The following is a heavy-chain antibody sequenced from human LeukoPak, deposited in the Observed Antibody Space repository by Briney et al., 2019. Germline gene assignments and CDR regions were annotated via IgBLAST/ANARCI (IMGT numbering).Heavy chain of an antibody. CDR3: ARERESAVYLETCDY. V-gene: IGHV1-18*01. CDR1: GYTFTRYG. CDR2: ISPYNGNT. J-gene: IGHJ4*02. D-gene: IGHD1-20*01. Sequence: ASVKVSCKTSGYTFTRYGISWVRQAPGQGLEWMGWISPYNGNTNYAQKFQGRVTMTTDTSTSTDYVEVRSLRSDDTAVYYCARERESAVYLETCDYWGQGTLVTVSS.